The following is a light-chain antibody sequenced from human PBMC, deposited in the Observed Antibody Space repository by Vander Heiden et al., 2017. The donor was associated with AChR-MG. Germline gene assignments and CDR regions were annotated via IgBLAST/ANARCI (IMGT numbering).Light chain of an antibody. CDR3: SSCTSSSTNVV. V-gene: IGLV2-14*03. CDR1: SSDFGGYNY. Sequence: QSALTQPAPVFGSPGQSIAISCTGASSDFGGYNYVSWYQQHPGKAPKLMIYDVSNRPSGVSNRFSGSKSGNTASLAISGLQAEDEADYYCSSCTSSSTNVVSGGGTKLTVL. J-gene: IGLJ2*01. CDR2: DVS.